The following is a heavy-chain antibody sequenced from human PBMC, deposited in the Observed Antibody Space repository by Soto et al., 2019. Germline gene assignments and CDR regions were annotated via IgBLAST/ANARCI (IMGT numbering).Heavy chain of an antibody. Sequence: QVQLQQWGAGLLKPSETLSLTCAVYGGSFSGYYWSWIRQPPGKGLEWIGEINHSGSTNYNPSLKSRVTISVDTYKNQFSLKLSSVTAADTAVYYCARCFGGVTARMGFDYWGQGTLVTVSS. V-gene: IGHV4-34*01. D-gene: IGHD2-21*02. J-gene: IGHJ4*02. CDR1: GGSFSGYY. CDR2: INHSGST. CDR3: ARCFGGVTARMGFDY.